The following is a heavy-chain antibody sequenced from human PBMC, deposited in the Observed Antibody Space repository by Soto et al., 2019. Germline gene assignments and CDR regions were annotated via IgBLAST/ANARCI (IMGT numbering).Heavy chain of an antibody. Sequence: QLQLQESGPGLVKPSETLSLTCTVSGGSISSSSYYWGWIRQPPGKGLEWIGSIYYSGSTYYNPSLQRRVTISVDTSKNQFSLKLSSVTAADTAVYYCFGYSSGRYYYYMDVWGKGTTVTVSS. D-gene: IGHD6-19*01. J-gene: IGHJ6*03. V-gene: IGHV4-39*01. CDR1: GGSISSSSYY. CDR3: FGYSSGRYYYYMDV. CDR2: IYYSGST.